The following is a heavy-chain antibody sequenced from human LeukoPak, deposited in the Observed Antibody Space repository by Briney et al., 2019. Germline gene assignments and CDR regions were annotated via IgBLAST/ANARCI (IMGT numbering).Heavy chain of an antibody. CDR3: ARGTYDSSGYYYSLDY. V-gene: IGHV1-8*01. CDR1: GYTFTIYD. D-gene: IGHD3-22*01. J-gene: IGHJ4*02. Sequence: ASVTVSFKASGYTFTIYDINWVRQATGQGLEWMGWMNPNSGNTGYAQKFQGRVTMTRNTSISTAYMELSSLRSEDTAVYYCARGTYDSSGYYYSLDYWGQGTLVTVSS. CDR2: MNPNSGNT.